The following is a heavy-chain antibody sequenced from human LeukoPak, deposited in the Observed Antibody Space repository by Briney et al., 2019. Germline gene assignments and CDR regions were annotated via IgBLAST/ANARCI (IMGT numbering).Heavy chain of an antibody. CDR3: ARLVARYQWLVPRRNFDY. V-gene: IGHV4-34*01. D-gene: IGHD6-19*01. Sequence: PSETLSLTCAVYGGSFSGYYWSWIRQPPGKGLEWIGEINHSGSTNYNPSLKSRVTISVDTSKNQFSLKLSSVTAADTAVYYCARLVARYQWLVPRRNFDYWGQGTLVTVSS. J-gene: IGHJ4*02. CDR1: GGSFSGYY. CDR2: INHSGST.